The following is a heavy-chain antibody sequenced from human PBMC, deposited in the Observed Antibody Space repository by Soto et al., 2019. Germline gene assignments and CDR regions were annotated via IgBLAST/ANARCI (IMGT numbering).Heavy chain of an antibody. V-gene: IGHV6-1*01. D-gene: IGHD6-6*01. CDR2: TYYRSKWYN. CDR3: ARGTIAARVWFDP. J-gene: IGHJ5*02. CDR1: GVSVSINSAA. Sequence: PWQTLSLTCAISGVSVSINSAAWNWIRQSPSRGLEWLGRTYYRSKWYNDYAVAVKSRITVNPDTSKNQFSLQLNSVTPEDTAVYYCARGTIAARVWFDPWGQGTLVTVSS.